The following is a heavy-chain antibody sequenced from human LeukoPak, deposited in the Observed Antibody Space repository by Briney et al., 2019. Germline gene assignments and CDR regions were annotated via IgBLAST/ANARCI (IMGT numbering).Heavy chain of an antibody. CDR3: ARDPHPSIAAGWFDP. D-gene: IGHD6-13*01. J-gene: IGHJ5*02. CDR2: IYYSGST. Sequence: SETLSLTCTVSGGSISSSSYYWGWIRQPPGKGLEWIGSIYYSGSTYYNPSLKSRVTISVDTSKNQFSLKLSSVTAADTAVYYCARDPHPSIAAGWFDPWGQGTLVTVSS. CDR1: GGSISSSSYY. V-gene: IGHV4-39*02.